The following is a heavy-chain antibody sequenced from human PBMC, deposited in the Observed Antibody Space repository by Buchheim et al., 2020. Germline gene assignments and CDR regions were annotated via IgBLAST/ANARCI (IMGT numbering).Heavy chain of an antibody. CDR2: INHSGST. Sequence: QVQLQQWGAGLLKPSETLSLTCAVYGGSFSGYYWSWIRQPPGKGLEWIGEINHSGSTNYNPSLKSRVTISVDPSKNQFSVKLTSVTAADTALYYCARGRTFFLDSWGQGTL. D-gene: IGHD1-7*01. CDR3: ARGRTFFLDS. V-gene: IGHV4-34*01. J-gene: IGHJ4*02. CDR1: GGSFSGYY.